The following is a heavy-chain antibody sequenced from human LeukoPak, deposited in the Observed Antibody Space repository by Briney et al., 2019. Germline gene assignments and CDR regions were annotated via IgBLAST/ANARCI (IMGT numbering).Heavy chain of an antibody. CDR3: ARVQWLAPQYYFDY. D-gene: IGHD6-19*01. V-gene: IGHV1-8*01. Sequence: EASVKVSCKASGYTFTSYDNNWVRQATGQGLEWMGWMNPNSGNTGYAQKFQGRVTMTRNTSISTAYVELSSLRSEDTAVYYCARVQWLAPQYYFDYWGQGTLVTVSS. CDR2: MNPNSGNT. CDR1: GYTFTSYD. J-gene: IGHJ4*02.